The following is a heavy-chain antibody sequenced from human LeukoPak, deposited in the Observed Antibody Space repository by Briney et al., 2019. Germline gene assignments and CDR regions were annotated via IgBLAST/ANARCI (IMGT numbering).Heavy chain of an antibody. V-gene: IGHV4-34*01. CDR3: ARGPLQDFDWLNRQGAIDY. D-gene: IGHD3-9*01. CDR1: GVSFTGYY. Sequence: SETLSLTCAVYGVSFTGYYWSWIRQPPGKGLEWIGEINDSGSSNYNPSLKSRVTISVDTSKNQFSLKLSSVTAADTAVYYCARGPLQDFDWLNRQGAIDYWGQGTLVTVSS. J-gene: IGHJ4*02. CDR2: INDSGSS.